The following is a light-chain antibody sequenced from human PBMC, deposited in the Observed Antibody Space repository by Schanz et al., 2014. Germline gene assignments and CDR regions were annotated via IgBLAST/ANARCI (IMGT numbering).Light chain of an antibody. CDR2: DVT. J-gene: IGLJ3*02. CDR3: AAWDDSLNGWV. V-gene: IGLV2-11*01. CDR1: SSDVGGYNY. Sequence: QSALTQPRSVSGSPGQSVTISCTGTSSDVGGYNYVSWYQQHPGKAPQLMIHDVTKRPSGVPDRFSGSKSGNTASLTVSGLQAEDEADYYCAAWDDSLNGWVFGGGTQLTVL.